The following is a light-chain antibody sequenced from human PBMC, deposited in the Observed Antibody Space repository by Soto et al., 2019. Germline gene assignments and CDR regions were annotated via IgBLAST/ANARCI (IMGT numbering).Light chain of an antibody. Sequence: QSALTQPASVSGSPGQSITISCTGTSSDVGTYKYVSWYQQYPGKAPKLMIYEVSDRPSGVSNRFSGSKSGNTASLTISGLQAEDEADYYCSSYTRSTTLVFGGGTKVTVL. J-gene: IGLJ2*01. CDR3: SSYTRSTTLV. CDR1: SSDVGTYKY. V-gene: IGLV2-14*01. CDR2: EVS.